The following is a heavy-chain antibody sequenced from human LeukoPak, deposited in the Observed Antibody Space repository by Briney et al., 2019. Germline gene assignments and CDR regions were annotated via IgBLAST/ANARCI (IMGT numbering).Heavy chain of an antibody. V-gene: IGHV3-23*01. D-gene: IGHD6-13*01. Sequence: PGGSLRLSCAASGFTVSSNYMSWVRQAPGKGLEWVSAISGSGGSTYYADPVKGRFTISRDNSKNTLYLQMNSLRAEDTAVYYCAKVRSSWYYFDYWGQGTLVTVSS. CDR3: AKVRSSWYYFDY. J-gene: IGHJ4*02. CDR1: GFTVSSNY. CDR2: ISGSGGST.